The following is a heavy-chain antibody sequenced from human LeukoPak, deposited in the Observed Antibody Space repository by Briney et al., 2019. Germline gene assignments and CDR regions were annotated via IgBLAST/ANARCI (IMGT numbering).Heavy chain of an antibody. D-gene: IGHD6-6*01. V-gene: IGHV3-30*02. J-gene: IGHJ4*02. Sequence: GGSLRLSCAASGFTFSSYWMSWVRQAPGKGLEWVAFIRYDGSNKYYADSVKGRFTISRDNSKNTLYLQMNSLRAEDTAVYYCAKIYRGGSSPTYWGQGTLVTVSS. CDR2: IRYDGSNK. CDR1: GFTFSSYW. CDR3: AKIYRGGSSPTY.